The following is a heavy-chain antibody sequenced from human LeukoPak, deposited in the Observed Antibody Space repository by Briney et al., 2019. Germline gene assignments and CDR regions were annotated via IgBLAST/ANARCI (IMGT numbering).Heavy chain of an antibody. CDR3: ARLAYSSSGYGSYYYYGMDV. D-gene: IGHD6-13*01. V-gene: IGHV4-39*01. CDR2: IYYSGST. J-gene: IGHJ6*02. CDR1: GGSISSSSYY. Sequence: PSETLSLTCTVSGGSISSSSYYWGWIRQPPGKGLEWIGSIYYSGSTYYNPSLKSRVTISVDTSKNQFSLKLSSVTAADTAVYYCARLAYSSSGYGSYYYYGMDVWGQGTTVTVSS.